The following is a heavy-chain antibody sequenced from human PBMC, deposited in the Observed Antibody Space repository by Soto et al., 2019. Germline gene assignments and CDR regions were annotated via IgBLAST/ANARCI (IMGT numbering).Heavy chain of an antibody. CDR2: ISSSGSTI. CDR1: GYTFSSYE. J-gene: IGHJ4*02. Sequence: WGSLRLSCAASGYTFSSYEMNWVRQAPGKGLEWVSYISSSGSTIYYADSVKGRFTISRDNAENSLYLQMNSLRAEDTAVYYCARVSSSWPPFDYWGQGTLVTVSS. D-gene: IGHD6-13*01. V-gene: IGHV3-48*03. CDR3: ARVSSSWPPFDY.